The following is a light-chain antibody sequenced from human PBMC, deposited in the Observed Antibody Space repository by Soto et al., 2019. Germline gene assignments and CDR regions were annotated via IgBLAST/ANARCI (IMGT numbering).Light chain of an antibody. CDR3: QQYASSPLT. CDR2: GAS. Sequence: EIVLTQSPGTLSLSSGERATLSCRASQSVRSNYLAWYQQKPGQAPRLLIYGASSRDTGIPDRFGGSGSGTDFTLTISILEPEDCAVYYCQQYASSPLTFGGGTKVEI. CDR1: QSVRSNY. J-gene: IGKJ4*01. V-gene: IGKV3-20*01.